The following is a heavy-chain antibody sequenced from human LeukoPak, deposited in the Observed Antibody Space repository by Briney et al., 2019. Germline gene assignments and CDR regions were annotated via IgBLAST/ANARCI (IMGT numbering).Heavy chain of an antibody. Sequence: GGSLRLSCAASGFTFRSYAMHWVPQVPGKGLEWVAVISYDGSNEDYADSVKGRLTISRDNSKNTLYLQMNSLRIEDTAVYYCAREIFNAFDIWGQGTMVTVSS. CDR1: GFTFRSYA. CDR3: AREIFNAFDI. J-gene: IGHJ3*02. V-gene: IGHV3-30-3*01. CDR2: ISYDGSNE.